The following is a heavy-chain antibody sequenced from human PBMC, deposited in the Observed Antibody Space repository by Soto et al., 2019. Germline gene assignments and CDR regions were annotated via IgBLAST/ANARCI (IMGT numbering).Heavy chain of an antibody. CDR3: ARIARYVTTVFDY. Sequence: SETLSLTCTVSGGSISSYYWSWILQPPGKGLEWIGYIYYSGSTNYNPSLKSRVTISVDTSKNQFSLKLSSVTAADTAVYYCARIARYVTTVFDYWGQGTLVTVSS. D-gene: IGHD4-17*01. CDR1: GGSISSYY. CDR2: IYYSGST. J-gene: IGHJ4*02. V-gene: IGHV4-59*01.